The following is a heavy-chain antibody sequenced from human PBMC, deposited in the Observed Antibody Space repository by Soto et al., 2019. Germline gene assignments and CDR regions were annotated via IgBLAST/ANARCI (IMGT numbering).Heavy chain of an antibody. CDR2: IKSKTDGGTT. CDR3: SRDDSDWFFN. CDR1: GFTFSNAW. D-gene: IGHD3-9*01. V-gene: IGHV3-15*01. Sequence: GGSLRLSCAASGFTFSNAWMSWVRQAPGKGLEWVGRIKSKTDGGTTYAASVKGRFTISRDDSKKTAYLQMNSLESEDTAVYYCSRDDSDWFFNWGRGTLVTVS. J-gene: IGHJ4*02.